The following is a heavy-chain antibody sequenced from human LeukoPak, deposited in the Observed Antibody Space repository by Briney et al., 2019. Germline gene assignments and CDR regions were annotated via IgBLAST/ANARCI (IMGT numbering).Heavy chain of an antibody. CDR2: IYYSGST. Sequence: SETLSLTCAVSGYSISSGYYWGWIRQPPGKGLEWIGSIYYSGSTYYNPSLKSRVSISVDTSKNQFSLKLSSVTAADTAVYYCARQNYYDRSGYYSSWVVIDHFDYWGQGTLVTVSS. D-gene: IGHD3-22*01. CDR3: ARQNYYDRSGYYSSWVVIDHFDY. J-gene: IGHJ4*02. V-gene: IGHV4-38-2*01. CDR1: GYSISSGYY.